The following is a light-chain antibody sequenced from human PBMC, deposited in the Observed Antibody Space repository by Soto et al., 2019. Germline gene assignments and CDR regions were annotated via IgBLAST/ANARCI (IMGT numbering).Light chain of an antibody. CDR1: SSNIGADYD. V-gene: IGLV1-40*01. CDR2: GNN. J-gene: IGLJ1*01. CDR3: PSFDSDLSPSV. Sequence: SVLTQARSICPAPEQRVTISCTGSSSNIGADYDVHWFQQFPGTAPRLLIHGNNNRPSGVPDRFSGSESGTSASLAIAGLQAGDEFIYYGPSFDSDLSPSVLGTGPK.